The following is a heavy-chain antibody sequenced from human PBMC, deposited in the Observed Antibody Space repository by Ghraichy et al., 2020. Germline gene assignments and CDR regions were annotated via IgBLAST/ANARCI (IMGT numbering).Heavy chain of an antibody. Sequence: LSLTCAASGITFSSYWMHWARQAPGKGLVWVSRINSDGSSTSYADSVKGRFTISRDNAKNTLYLQMNSLRAEDTAVYYCARGYSYGKFDYWGQGTLVTVSS. CDR2: INSDGSST. D-gene: IGHD5-18*01. J-gene: IGHJ4*02. V-gene: IGHV3-74*01. CDR3: ARGYSYGKFDY. CDR1: GITFSSYW.